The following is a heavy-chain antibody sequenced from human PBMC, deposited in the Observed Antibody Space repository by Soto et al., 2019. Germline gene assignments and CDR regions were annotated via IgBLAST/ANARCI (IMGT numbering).Heavy chain of an antibody. J-gene: IGHJ3*01. D-gene: IGHD5-18*01. CDR3: AKALDTAAEHSDL. CDR2: ISYDASNE. Sequence: QVQLVESGGGVVQPGRSLRLSCAASGFTFSTYGMHWVRQAPGKGLEWVAVISYDASNEYYADSVKGRFTISRDNSKNTLYLQMNSLRAGDTAVYYCAKALDTAAEHSDLWGQGTMVTVSS. V-gene: IGHV3-30*18. CDR1: GFTFSTYG.